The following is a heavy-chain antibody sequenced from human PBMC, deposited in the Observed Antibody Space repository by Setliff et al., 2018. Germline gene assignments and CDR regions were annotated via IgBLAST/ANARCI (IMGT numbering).Heavy chain of an antibody. V-gene: IGHV1-18*01. CDR2: VSAYTGNA. D-gene: IGHD2-2*01. J-gene: IGHJ4*02. CDR1: GYTFTDYG. CDR3: SRLVRYCTTTSCQRLSGDEY. Sequence: VASVKVSCKASGYTFTDYGITWVRQAPGQGLEWMGWVSAYTGNAYYAHRLQDRATMTTDTSTGTAYLELRSLRSDDTAVYYCSRLVRYCTTTSCQRLSGDEYWGQGTLVTVSS.